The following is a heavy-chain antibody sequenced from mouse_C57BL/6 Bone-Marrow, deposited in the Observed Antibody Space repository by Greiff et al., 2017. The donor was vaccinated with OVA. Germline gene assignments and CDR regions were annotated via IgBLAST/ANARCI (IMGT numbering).Heavy chain of an antibody. CDR3: ARRWLLGFAY. J-gene: IGHJ3*01. Sequence: VQLKESGPELVKPGASVKIPCKASGYTFTDYNMDWVKQSHGQSLEWIGDINPNNGGTIYNQKFKGKATLTVDKSSSTAYMELRSLTSEDTAVYYCARRWLLGFAYWGQGTLVTVSA. V-gene: IGHV1-18*01. CDR2: INPNNGGT. D-gene: IGHD2-3*01. CDR1: GYTFTDYN.